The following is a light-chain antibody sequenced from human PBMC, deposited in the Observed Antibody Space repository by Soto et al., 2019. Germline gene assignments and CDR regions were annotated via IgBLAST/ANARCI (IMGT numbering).Light chain of an antibody. CDR2: GAS. Sequence: EIVLTQSPGTLSLSPGERATLSCRASQSVSSSYLAWYQQKPGQAPRLLIYGASSRATGIPDRFSGSVSGTDFTLTISRLEPQDFAVFYCQQYGSSPITFGQGTRLEIK. V-gene: IGKV3-20*01. CDR1: QSVSSSY. J-gene: IGKJ5*01. CDR3: QQYGSSPIT.